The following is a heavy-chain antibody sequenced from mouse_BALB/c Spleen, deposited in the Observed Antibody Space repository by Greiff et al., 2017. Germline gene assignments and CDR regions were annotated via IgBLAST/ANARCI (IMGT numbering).Heavy chain of an antibody. CDR2: ISSGGSYT. V-gene: IGHV5-6-4*01. J-gene: IGHJ4*01. D-gene: IGHD1-1*01. Sequence: EVKLVESGGGLVKPGGSLKLSCAASGFTFSSYTMSWVRQTPEKRLEWVATISSGGSYTYYPGSVKGRFTISRDNAKNTLYLQMCSLKSEDTAMYYCTRDRVYSGSSYGYAMDYWGEGTSVTVSS. CDR1: GFTFSSYT. CDR3: TRDRVYSGSSYGYAMDY.